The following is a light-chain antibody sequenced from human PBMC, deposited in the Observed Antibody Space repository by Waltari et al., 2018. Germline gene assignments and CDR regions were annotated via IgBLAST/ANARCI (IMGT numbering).Light chain of an antibody. CDR3: QQRSNWPPVT. CDR2: EAS. Sequence: EIVLTQSPATLSLSPGERATLSCRASQSVSRSLAWYQHKPGQAPRLLIYEASNRATGLPARFSGSGSGTDFTRTISSLEPEDFAVYYCQQRSNWPPVTFGQGTRLEIK. J-gene: IGKJ5*01. V-gene: IGKV3-11*01. CDR1: QSVSRS.